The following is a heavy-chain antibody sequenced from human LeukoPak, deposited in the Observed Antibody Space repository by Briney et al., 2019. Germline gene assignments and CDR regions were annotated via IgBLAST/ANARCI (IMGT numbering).Heavy chain of an antibody. Sequence: GGSLRLSCAASGFTFSSYWMHWVRQAPGKGLVWVSRINSDGSSTSYADSVKGRFTISRDNAKSTLYLQMNSLRAEDTDVYYCARSGSSGWYDYWGQGTLVTVSS. CDR1: GFTFSSYW. CDR2: INSDGSST. J-gene: IGHJ4*02. D-gene: IGHD6-19*01. CDR3: ARSGSSGWYDY. V-gene: IGHV3-74*01.